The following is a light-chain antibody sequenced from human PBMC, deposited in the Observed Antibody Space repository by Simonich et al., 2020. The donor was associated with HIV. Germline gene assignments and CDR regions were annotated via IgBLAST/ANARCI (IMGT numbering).Light chain of an antibody. CDR2: WAS. Sequence: DIVMTQSPDSLAVSLGERATVNCNSSQSVLYSSNNKNYLAWYQLKPGQPPKLLIYWASTRESGVPDRFSGGGSGTDFTLTISSLQTEDVAVYYCQQYYGTPLTFGGGTRVEIK. CDR1: QSVLYSSNNKNY. J-gene: IGKJ4*01. V-gene: IGKV4-1*01. CDR3: QQYYGTPLT.